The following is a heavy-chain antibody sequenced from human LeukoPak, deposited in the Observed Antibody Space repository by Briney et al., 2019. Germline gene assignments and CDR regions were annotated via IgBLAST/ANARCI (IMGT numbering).Heavy chain of an antibody. CDR1: GGSISNGDYY. CDR3: AREDFELGGDY. Sequence: PSETLSLTCTVSGGSISNGDYYWGWIRQPPGKGPEWVANIKQDGSEKYYVDSVKGRFTISRDNAKNSLYLQMNSLRAEDTAVYYCAREDFELGGDYWGQGTLVTVSS. D-gene: IGHD3-10*01. V-gene: IGHV3-7*01. J-gene: IGHJ4*02. CDR2: IKQDGSEK.